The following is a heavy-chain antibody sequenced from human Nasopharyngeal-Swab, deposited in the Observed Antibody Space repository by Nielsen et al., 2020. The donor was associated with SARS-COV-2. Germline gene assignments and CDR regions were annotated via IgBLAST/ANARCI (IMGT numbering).Heavy chain of an antibody. Sequence: WIRQPPGKGLEWIAYIYYSGSTYYNPSLKSRVTISVDTSKNQFSLKLSSVTAADTAVYYCARIAAAGIFDYWGRGTLVTVSS. D-gene: IGHD6-13*01. CDR2: IYYSGST. J-gene: IGHJ4*02. CDR3: ARIAAAGIFDY. V-gene: IGHV4-31*02.